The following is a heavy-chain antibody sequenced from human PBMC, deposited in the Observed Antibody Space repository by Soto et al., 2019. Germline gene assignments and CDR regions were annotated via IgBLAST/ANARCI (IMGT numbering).Heavy chain of an antibody. Sequence: TSENLSLTCTVSGGSISSGGYYWSWIRQHPGKGLEWIGYIYYSGSTYYNPSLKSRVTISVDTSKNQFSLKLSSVTAADTAVYYCARVATLTTQFPHWGQGTLVTVSS. CDR2: IYYSGST. D-gene: IGHD4-17*01. V-gene: IGHV4-31*03. CDR3: ARVATLTTQFPH. J-gene: IGHJ4*02. CDR1: GGSISSGGYY.